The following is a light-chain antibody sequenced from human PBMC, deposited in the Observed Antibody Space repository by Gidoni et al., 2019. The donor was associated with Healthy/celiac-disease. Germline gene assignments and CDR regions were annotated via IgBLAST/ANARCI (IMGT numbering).Light chain of an antibody. Sequence: QSVLTQPPSVSGAPGQRVTISCTGSRSNIGAGSDVHWYQQLPGTAPKLLLYGNSNRPSGVPDRFSGSKSGTSASLAITGLQAEDEADYYCQSYDSSLSALYVFGTGTKVTVL. V-gene: IGLV1-40*01. CDR1: RSNIGAGSD. CDR2: GNS. CDR3: QSYDSSLSALYV. J-gene: IGLJ1*01.